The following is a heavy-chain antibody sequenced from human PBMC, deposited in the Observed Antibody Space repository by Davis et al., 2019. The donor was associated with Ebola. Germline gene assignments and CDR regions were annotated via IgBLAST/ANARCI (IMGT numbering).Heavy chain of an antibody. V-gene: IGHV3-30*18. CDR2: VSYDGISQ. J-gene: IGHJ4*02. Sequence: GGSLRLSCAASGFTFSNYGMHWVRQAPGKGLEWVAVVSYDGISQRYADSVKGRFSISRDNSKNTLSLQLNSLKPDDTAVYYCAKGPNSYSGSYYPFDYWGQGTLVTVSA. CDR3: AKGPNSYSGSYYPFDY. CDR1: GFTFSNYG. D-gene: IGHD1-26*01.